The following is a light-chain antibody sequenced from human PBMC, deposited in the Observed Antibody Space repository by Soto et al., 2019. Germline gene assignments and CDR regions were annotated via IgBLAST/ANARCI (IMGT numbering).Light chain of an antibody. J-gene: IGKJ1*01. CDR3: QQYGSSPWT. V-gene: IGKV3-20*01. Sequence: EIVWTQSPGTLSLSPGERATLSCRASQSVSSSYLAWYQQKPGQAPRLLIYGASSRATGIPDRFSGSGSETDFTLTISRLEPEDFAVFYCQQYGSSPWTFGQGTKVEIK. CDR1: QSVSSSY. CDR2: GAS.